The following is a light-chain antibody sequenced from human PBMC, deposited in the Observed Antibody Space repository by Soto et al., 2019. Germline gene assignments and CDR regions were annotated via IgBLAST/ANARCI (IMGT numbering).Light chain of an antibody. V-gene: IGKV3-20*01. Sequence: EIVLTQSPGTLSLSPGERATLSCRASQSVSSSYLAWYQQKPGQAPRLLIYGASSRATGIPDRFSGSGSGTGVSLTIITLAPEDFEVYYFQHYGSSPLVTFGQGTRLEIK. CDR1: QSVSSSY. J-gene: IGKJ5*01. CDR3: QHYGSSPLVT. CDR2: GAS.